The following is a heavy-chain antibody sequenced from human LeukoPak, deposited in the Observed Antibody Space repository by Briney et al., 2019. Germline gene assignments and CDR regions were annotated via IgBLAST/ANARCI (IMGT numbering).Heavy chain of an antibody. CDR3: ARYDSSGLEAFDI. D-gene: IGHD3-22*01. CDR1: GGSISSYY. V-gene: IGHV4-59*08. CDR2: IYYSGST. J-gene: IGHJ3*02. Sequence: SETLSLTCTVSGGSISSYYWSWIRQPPGKGLEWIGYIYYSGSTNYNPSLKSRVTISVDTSKNQFSLKLSSVTAADTAVYYCARYDSSGLEAFDIWGQGTMVTVSS.